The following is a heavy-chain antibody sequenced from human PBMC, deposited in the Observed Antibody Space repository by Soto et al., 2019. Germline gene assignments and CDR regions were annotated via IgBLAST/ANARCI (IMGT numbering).Heavy chain of an antibody. V-gene: IGHV3-53*01. CDR3: ARASIAATFYGMDV. D-gene: IGHD6-6*01. CDR2: IYSGGST. CDR1: GFTVSSNY. Sequence: GGSLRLSCAASGFTVSSNYMSWVRQAPGKGLEWVSVIYSGGSTYYADSVKGRFTISRDNSKNTLYLQMNSLRAEDTAVYYCARASIAATFYGMDVWGQGTTVTVSS. J-gene: IGHJ6*02.